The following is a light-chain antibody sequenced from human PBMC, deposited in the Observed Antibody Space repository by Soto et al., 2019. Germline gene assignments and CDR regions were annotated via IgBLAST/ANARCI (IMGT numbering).Light chain of an antibody. V-gene: IGKV1-5*01. J-gene: IGKJ1*01. Sequence: DIQMTQSPSTLSASGGDRVTITCRASQSISTWLAWYQQRPGKAPKLLIYDASSLESGVPSRFTGRGSGTEFTLTISSQQPDDSATYYSLRYGYYASFGKGTKVEI. CDR1: QSISTW. CDR2: DAS. CDR3: LRYGYYAS.